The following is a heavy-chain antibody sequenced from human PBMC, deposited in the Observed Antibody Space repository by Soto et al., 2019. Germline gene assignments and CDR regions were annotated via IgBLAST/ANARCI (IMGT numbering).Heavy chain of an antibody. CDR2: ISAYNGNT. CDR3: ARNQCLVGQYYYYGMDV. J-gene: IGHJ6*02. V-gene: IGHV1-18*01. Sequence: QVQLVQSGAEVKKPGASVKVSCKASGYTFTSYGISWVRQAPGQGLEWMGWISAYNGNTNYAQKLQGRVTMTTDTSTSTAYMELRSLRSDDTAVYYCARNQCLVGQYYYYGMDVWGQGTTVTVSS. D-gene: IGHD6-19*01. CDR1: GYTFTSYG.